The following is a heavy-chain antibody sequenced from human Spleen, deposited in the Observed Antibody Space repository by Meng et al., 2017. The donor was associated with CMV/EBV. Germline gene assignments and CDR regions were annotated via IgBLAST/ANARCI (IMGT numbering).Heavy chain of an antibody. CDR3: ARDSSPYDFWSCYGMDV. CDR2: ISSSSSTI. Sequence: GESLKISCAASGFTFSSYCMNWVRQAPGKGLEWVSYISSSSSTIYYADSVKGRFTISRDNAKNSLYLQMNSLRAEDTAVYYCARDSSPYDFWSCYGMDVWGQGTTVTVSS. V-gene: IGHV3-48*04. CDR1: GFTFSSYC. J-gene: IGHJ6*02. D-gene: IGHD3-3*01.